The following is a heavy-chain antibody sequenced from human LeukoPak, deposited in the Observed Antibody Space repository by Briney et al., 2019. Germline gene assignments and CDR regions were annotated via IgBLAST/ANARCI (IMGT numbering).Heavy chain of an antibody. J-gene: IGHJ4*02. D-gene: IGHD2-21*01. CDR3: ARDPFGDAY. CDR1: GFTFSVYT. V-gene: IGHV3-21*01. Sequence: GGALRLSCAASGFTFSVYTMNWVRQAPGKGLEWVSSISGSSTTRYYAYSVKGRVTISRDNTKNSVSLQMNSLRVEDTAVYYCARDPFGDAYWGQGTLVTVSS. CDR2: ISGSSTTR.